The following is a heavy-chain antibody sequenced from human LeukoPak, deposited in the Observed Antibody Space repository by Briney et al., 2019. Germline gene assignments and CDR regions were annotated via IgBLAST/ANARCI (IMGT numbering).Heavy chain of an antibody. Sequence: GGSLRLSCAASGFTFSSYEMNWVRQAPGKGLEWVSYISGSGSTIYYADSVKGRFTISRDNAKNSLYLQMNSLRAEDTAVYYCARQSYSGSFYSDYWGQGTLVTVSS. D-gene: IGHD1-26*01. J-gene: IGHJ4*02. CDR1: GFTFSSYE. CDR3: ARQSYSGSFYSDY. CDR2: ISGSGSTI. V-gene: IGHV3-48*03.